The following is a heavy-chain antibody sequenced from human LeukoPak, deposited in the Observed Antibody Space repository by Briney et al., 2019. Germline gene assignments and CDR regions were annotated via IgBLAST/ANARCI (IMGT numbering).Heavy chain of an antibody. Sequence: QPGGPLRLSCAASGFTFSSYAMHWVRQAPGKGLEWVAVISYDGSNKYYADSVKGRFTISRDNSKNTLYLQMNSLRAEDTAVYYCARDPAAIYYYYYYMDVWSKGTTVTVSS. D-gene: IGHD2-2*01. CDR2: ISYDGSNK. J-gene: IGHJ6*03. CDR1: GFTFSSYA. CDR3: ARDPAAIYYYYYYMDV. V-gene: IGHV3-30*04.